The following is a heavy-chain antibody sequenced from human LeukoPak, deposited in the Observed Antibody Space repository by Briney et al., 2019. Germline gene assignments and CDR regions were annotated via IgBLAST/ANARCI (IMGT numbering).Heavy chain of an antibody. Sequence: SCKVSGYTLTELSMHWVRQAPGKGLEWVAVISYDGSNKYYADSVKGRFTISRDNFKNTLYLQMNSLRAEDTAVYYCARDSGLPHWGQGTLVTVSS. D-gene: IGHD2-15*01. CDR3: ARDSGLPH. J-gene: IGHJ4*02. CDR1: GYTLTELS. CDR2: ISYDGSNK. V-gene: IGHV3-30-3*01.